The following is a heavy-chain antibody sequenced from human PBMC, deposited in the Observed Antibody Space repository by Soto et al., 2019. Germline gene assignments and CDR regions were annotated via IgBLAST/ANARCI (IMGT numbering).Heavy chain of an antibody. CDR3: AGGYQEGIVVVPADSDS. CDR1: GFTFSSYS. J-gene: IGHJ4*02. Sequence: GSLRLSCAASGFTFSSYSMNWVRQAPGKGLEWVSSISSSSSYIYYAGSVKGRFTISRDNAKSSLYLQMNSLRAEDTAVYYCAGGYQEGIVVVPADSDSWGQGTLVTVSS. D-gene: IGHD2-2*01. V-gene: IGHV3-21*01. CDR2: ISSSSSYI.